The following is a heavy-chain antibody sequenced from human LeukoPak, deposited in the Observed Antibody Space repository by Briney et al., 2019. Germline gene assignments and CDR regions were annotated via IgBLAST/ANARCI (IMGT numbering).Heavy chain of an antibody. CDR1: GGSISSGGYY. CDR3: ARDRENGSTSYYFDY. D-gene: IGHD2-2*01. CDR2: IYHSGST. V-gene: IGHV4-30-2*01. Sequence: TSETLSLTCTVSGGSISSGGYYWSWIRQPPGKGLEWIGYIYHSGSTYYNPSLKSRVTISVDRSKNQFSLKLSSVTAADTAVYYCARDRENGSTSYYFDYWGQGTLVTVSS. J-gene: IGHJ4*02.